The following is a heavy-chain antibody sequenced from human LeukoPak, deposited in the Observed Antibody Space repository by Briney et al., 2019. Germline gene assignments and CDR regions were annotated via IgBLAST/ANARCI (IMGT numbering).Heavy chain of an antibody. D-gene: IGHD3-10*01. V-gene: IGHV1-46*01. J-gene: IGHJ4*02. CDR1: GYTFTSYD. CDR3: ARDRGAMAYIDY. Sequence: ASVKVSCKASGYTFTSYDINWVRQATGQGLEWMGIINPSGGSTSYAQKFQGRVTMTRDTSTSTVYMELSSLRSEDTAVYYCARDRGAMAYIDYWGQGTLVTVSS. CDR2: INPSGGST.